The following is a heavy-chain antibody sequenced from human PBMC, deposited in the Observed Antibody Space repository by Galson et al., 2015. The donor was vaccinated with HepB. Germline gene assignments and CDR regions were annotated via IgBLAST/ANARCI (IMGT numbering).Heavy chain of an antibody. Sequence: SLRLSCAASGFTFSSYSMNWVRQAPGKGLEWVSSITSSSTYIYYADSVKGRFTISRDNAKNSLYLQMNSLRAEDTAVYYCARVGHCSSISCYLPYYYYYYMDVWGKGTTVTVSS. J-gene: IGHJ6*03. CDR3: ARVGHCSSISCYLPYYYYYYMDV. V-gene: IGHV3-21*01. D-gene: IGHD2-2*01. CDR1: GFTFSSYS. CDR2: ITSSSTYI.